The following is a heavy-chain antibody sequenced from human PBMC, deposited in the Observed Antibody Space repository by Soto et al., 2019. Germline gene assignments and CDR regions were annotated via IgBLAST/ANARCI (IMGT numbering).Heavy chain of an antibody. CDR2: ITSGSSFI. Sequence: EAHLVESGGGLVKPGGSLRVSCVASTFTINTYSLNWVRQAPGKGLEWVSSITSGSSFIDYAASVKGRFNISRDDAKNSLVLQMSSLRADDTAVYYCARSQRNGAMDVWGQGTTVTVSS. CDR1: TFTINTYS. CDR3: ARSQRNGAMDV. J-gene: IGHJ6*02. D-gene: IGHD2-8*01. V-gene: IGHV3-21*01.